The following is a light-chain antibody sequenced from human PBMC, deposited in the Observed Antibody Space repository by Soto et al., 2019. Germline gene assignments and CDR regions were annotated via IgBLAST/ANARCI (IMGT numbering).Light chain of an antibody. V-gene: IGKV3-20*01. CDR3: QQNGHSLWT. J-gene: IGKJ1*01. Sequence: DIVLTQSPGTLSLSPGERASLSCRASQSVSSGHLAWYQQKPGQAPRLLIYGASSRATGIPDRFSGSGSGTDFTLTISRLEPVDYAVYYCQQNGHSLWTFGQGTKVEIK. CDR1: QSVSSGH. CDR2: GAS.